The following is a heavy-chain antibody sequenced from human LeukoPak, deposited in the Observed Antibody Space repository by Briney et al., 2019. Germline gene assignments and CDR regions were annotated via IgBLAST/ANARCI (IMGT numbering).Heavy chain of an antibody. Sequence: GGSLRLSCAASGFTFSSYGMYWVRQAPGKGLEWVAFIRYDGSNKYYADSVKGRFTVSRDNSKNTLYLQMNSLRAEDTAVYYCARDRVAGTGGYFDYWGQGTLVTVSS. J-gene: IGHJ4*02. CDR3: ARDRVAGTGGYFDY. CDR2: IRYDGSNK. CDR1: GFTFSSYG. V-gene: IGHV3-30*02. D-gene: IGHD6-19*01.